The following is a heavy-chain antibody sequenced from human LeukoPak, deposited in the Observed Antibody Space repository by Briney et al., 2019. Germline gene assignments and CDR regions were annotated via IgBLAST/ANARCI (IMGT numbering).Heavy chain of an antibody. V-gene: IGHV3-7*03. CDR3: VRDDRGIAVGSRDH. CDR2: ISPDGTEK. Sequence: GGSLRLSCAASGFSFSAHWMIWVRQPPGKGLEWVATISPDGTEKRYVDSVKGRFTISRDNDNNSLYLQMSSLRAEDTAMYYCVRDDRGIAVGSRDHGAQGTLVTVSS. D-gene: IGHD6-19*01. J-gene: IGHJ4*02. CDR1: GFSFSAHW.